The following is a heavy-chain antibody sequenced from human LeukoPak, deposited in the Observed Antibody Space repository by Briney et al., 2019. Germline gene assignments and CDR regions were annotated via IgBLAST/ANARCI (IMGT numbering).Heavy chain of an antibody. V-gene: IGHV4-34*01. CDR1: GGSFSGYY. Sequence: SETLSLTCAVYGGSFSGYYWSWIRQPPGKGLEWIGEINHSGSTNYNPSLKSRVTISVDTSKNQFSLKLSSVTAADTAVYYCARGGMTTVTTFWNWGQGTLVTVSS. J-gene: IGHJ4*02. CDR3: ARGGMTTVTTFWN. CDR2: INHSGST. D-gene: IGHD4-17*01.